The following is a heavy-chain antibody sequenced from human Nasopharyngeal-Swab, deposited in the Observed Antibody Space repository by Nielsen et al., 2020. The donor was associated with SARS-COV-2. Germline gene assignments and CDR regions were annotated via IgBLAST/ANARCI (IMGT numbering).Heavy chain of an antibody. CDR3: ARENCGGDCYSPGYYYYGMDV. V-gene: IGHV3-48*04. J-gene: IGHJ6*02. CDR1: GFTFSSYS. CDR2: ISSSSSTI. D-gene: IGHD2-21*01. Sequence: GGSLRLSCAASGFTFSSYSMNWVRQAPGKGLEWVSYISSSSSTIYYADSVKGRFTISRDNAKNSLYLQMNSLRAEDTAVYYCARENCGGDCYSPGYYYYGMDVWGQGTTVIVSS.